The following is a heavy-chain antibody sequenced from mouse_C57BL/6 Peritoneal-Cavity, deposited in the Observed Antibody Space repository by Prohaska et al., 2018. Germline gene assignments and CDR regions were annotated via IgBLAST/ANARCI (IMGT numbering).Heavy chain of an antibody. CDR1: GFTFSNYW. J-gene: IGHJ2*01. CDR3: TAPAGSSDY. V-gene: IGHV6-3*01. CDR2: IRWNSDNDDT. Sequence: EVKLEESGGGLVQPGGSMKLSCVASGFTFSNYWMNWVRQSPEKELEWVAQIRWNSDNDDTYYSDAGKVRFTISMDDSKSSVYLQMNNLRAEDTGIYYCTAPAGSSDYWGQGTTLTVSS. D-gene: IGHD1-3*01.